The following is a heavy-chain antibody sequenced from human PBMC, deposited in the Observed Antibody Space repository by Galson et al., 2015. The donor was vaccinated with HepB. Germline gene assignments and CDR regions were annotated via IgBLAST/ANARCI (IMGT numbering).Heavy chain of an antibody. Sequence: GSINDYYWSWIRQSPGNRLEWIGYIYYNGDTTYNPSLGYRVGMSVDRSINQVSLWLTSVTAADTAVYYCVRHPGRGSVGYAFDLWGQGTLVTVSA. CDR2: IYYNGDT. D-gene: IGHD5-12*01. J-gene: IGHJ4*02. CDR3: VRHPGRGSVGYAFDL. V-gene: IGHV4-59*08. CDR1: GSINDYY.